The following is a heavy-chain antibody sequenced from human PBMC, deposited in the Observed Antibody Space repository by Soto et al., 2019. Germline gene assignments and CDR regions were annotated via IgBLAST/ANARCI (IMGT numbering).Heavy chain of an antibody. D-gene: IGHD3-22*01. CDR3: ARVPPSSGYPIAEYFQH. Sequence: ASVKVSCKASGYTFTSYAMHWVRQAPGQRLEWMGWINAGNGNTKYSQKFQGRVTITRDTSASTAYMELSSLRSEDTAVYYCARVPPSSGYPIAEYFQHWGQGTLVTVSS. J-gene: IGHJ1*01. CDR1: GYTFTSYA. V-gene: IGHV1-3*01. CDR2: INAGNGNT.